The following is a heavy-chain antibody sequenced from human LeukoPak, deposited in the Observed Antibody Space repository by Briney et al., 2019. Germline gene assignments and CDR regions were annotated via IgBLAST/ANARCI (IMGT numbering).Heavy chain of an antibody. CDR2: ISSSSSYI. V-gene: IGHV3-21*01. CDR3: ARDSFGDYECLADY. J-gene: IGHJ4*02. CDR1: GFTFSSYS. Sequence: GGSLRLSCAASGFTFSSYSLNWVRQAPGKGLEWVSSISSSSSYIYYADSVKGRFTISRDNAKNSLYLQMNSLRAEDTAVYYCARDSFGDYECLADYWGQGTLVTVSS. D-gene: IGHD4-17*01.